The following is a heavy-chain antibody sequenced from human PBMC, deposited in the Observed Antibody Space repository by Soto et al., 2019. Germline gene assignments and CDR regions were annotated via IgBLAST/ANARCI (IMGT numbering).Heavy chain of an antibody. D-gene: IGHD3-3*01. CDR1: GYTFTSYY. V-gene: IGHV1-46*01. J-gene: IGHJ6*02. CDR2: INPSGGST. CDR3: ERETLFGVDLYGMDV. Sequence: ASVKVSCKASGYTFTSYYMHWVRQAPGQGLEWMGIINPSGGSTSYAQKFQGRVTMTRDTSTSTVYMELSSLRSEDTAVYYCERETLFGVDLYGMDVWGQGTTVTVYS.